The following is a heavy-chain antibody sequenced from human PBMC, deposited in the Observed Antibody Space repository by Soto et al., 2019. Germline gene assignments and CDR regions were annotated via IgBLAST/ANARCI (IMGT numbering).Heavy chain of an antibody. CDR2: IYHSGST. CDR3: ARVKSLDGSGLLDY. D-gene: IGHD3-10*01. Sequence: QLQLQESGSGLVKPSQTLSLTCDVSGGSISSGGSSWSWIRQPPVKGLEWIGYIYHSGSTYYNPSRKSRFTISVDRSKNQFSLKLSSVTAADSAVYYCARVKSLDGSGLLDYWGQGTLVTFSS. J-gene: IGHJ4*02. V-gene: IGHV4-30-2*01. CDR1: GGSISSGGSS.